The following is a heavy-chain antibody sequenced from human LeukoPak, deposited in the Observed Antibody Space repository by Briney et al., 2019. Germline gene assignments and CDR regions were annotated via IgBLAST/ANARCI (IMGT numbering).Heavy chain of an antibody. CDR1: GGSISSSSYY. CDR2: IYYSGST. CDR3: ARDLFTFGGVFPEAFDI. J-gene: IGHJ3*02. Sequence: SETLSLTCTVSGGSISSSSYYWGWIRQPPGKGLEWIGSIYYSGSTYYNPSLKSRVTISVDTSKNQFSLKLSSVTAADTAVYYCARDLFTFGGVFPEAFDIWGQGTMVTVSS. D-gene: IGHD3-16*01. V-gene: IGHV4-39*07.